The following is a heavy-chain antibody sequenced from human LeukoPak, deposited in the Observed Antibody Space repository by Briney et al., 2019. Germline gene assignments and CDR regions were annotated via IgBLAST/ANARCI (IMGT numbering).Heavy chain of an antibody. CDR1: GYTFTNYY. Sequence: ASVKLSCKASGYTFTNYYMHWVRQAPGQGLEWVGIISPSGGSTNYTQKFQGRVTMTRDTSINTPYMELSRLRSDDTAVYYCARKYDILTGNDNWFDPWGQGTLVTVS. D-gene: IGHD3-9*01. J-gene: IGHJ5*02. CDR2: ISPSGGST. CDR3: ARKYDILTGNDNWFDP. V-gene: IGHV1-46*01.